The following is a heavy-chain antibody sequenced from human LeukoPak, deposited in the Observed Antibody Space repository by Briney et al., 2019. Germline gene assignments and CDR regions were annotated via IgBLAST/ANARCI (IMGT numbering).Heavy chain of an antibody. D-gene: IGHD6-13*01. J-gene: IGHJ4*02. Sequence: GGSLRLSFAASGLRFGCYGVHWVRQAPGKGLDWVAVIWSDSSYIYYADSVKGRFTISRDNSKNTLYLQMNSLRAEDTAVYYCAKIVRYTAATDTGFESWGQGSLVTVSP. CDR2: IWSDSSYI. CDR3: AKIVRYTAATDTGFES. V-gene: IGHV3-33*06. CDR1: GLRFGCYG.